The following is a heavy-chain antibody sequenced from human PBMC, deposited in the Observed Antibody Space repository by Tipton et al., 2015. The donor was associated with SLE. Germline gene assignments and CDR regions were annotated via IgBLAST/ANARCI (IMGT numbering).Heavy chain of an antibody. D-gene: IGHD6-19*01. CDR2: IYHSGST. Sequence: TLSLTYTVSGGSISSGYYWGWIRQPPGKGLEWIGSIYHSGSTYYNPSLKSRVTISVDTSKNQFSLKLSSVTAADTAVYYCARAGGQWLVLGWGQGTLVTVSS. CDR1: GGSISSGYY. J-gene: IGHJ4*02. CDR3: ARAGGQWLVLG. V-gene: IGHV4-38-2*02.